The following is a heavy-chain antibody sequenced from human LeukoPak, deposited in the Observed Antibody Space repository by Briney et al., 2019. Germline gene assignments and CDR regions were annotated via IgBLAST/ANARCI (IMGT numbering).Heavy chain of an antibody. CDR1: GYSISSGYY. V-gene: IGHV4-38-2*02. CDR2: IYHSGST. CDR3: ARGRTARGIAARPYFDY. J-gene: IGHJ4*02. Sequence: SETLSLTCTVSGYSISSGYYWGWIRQPPGKGLEWIGSIYHSGSTYYNPSLKSRVTISVDTSKNQFSLKLSSVTAADTAVYYCARGRTARGIAARPYFDYWGQGTLVTVSS. D-gene: IGHD6-6*01.